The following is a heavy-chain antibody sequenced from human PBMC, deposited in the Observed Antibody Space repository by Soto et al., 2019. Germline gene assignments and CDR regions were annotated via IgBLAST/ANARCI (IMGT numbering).Heavy chain of an antibody. CDR3: ARELYYDILTGSPLYYMDF. D-gene: IGHD3-9*01. CDR2: IYYSGST. J-gene: IGHJ6*03. Sequence: PSETLSLTCTVSGGSISSSGYYWSWIRQHPGKGLEWIGYIYYSGSTYYNPSLKSRVTISVDTSKNQFSLKLSSVTAADTAVYYCARELYYDILTGSPLYYMDFWGKGTTVTVSS. V-gene: IGHV4-31*03. CDR1: GGSISSSGYY.